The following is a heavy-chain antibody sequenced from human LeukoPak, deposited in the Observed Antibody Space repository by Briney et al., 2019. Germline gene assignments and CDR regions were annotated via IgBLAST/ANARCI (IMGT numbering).Heavy chain of an antibody. D-gene: IGHD1-26*01. CDR3: ARGVLKSGSDY. J-gene: IGHJ4*02. V-gene: IGHV3-21*01. CDR2: ISSSSYI. Sequence: GGSLRLSCAASGFTFSSYSMNWVRQAPGKGLEWVSSISSSSYIYYADSVKGRFTISRDNAKNSLYLQMNSLRAEDTAVYYCARGVLKSGSDYWGQGTLVTVSS. CDR1: GFTFSSYS.